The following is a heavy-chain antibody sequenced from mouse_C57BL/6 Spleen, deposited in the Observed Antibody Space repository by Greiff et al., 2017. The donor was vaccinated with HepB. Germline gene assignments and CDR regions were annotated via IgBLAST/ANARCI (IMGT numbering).Heavy chain of an antibody. CDR2: IDPSDSYT. CDR3: AKLGRRDYFDY. Sequence: VQLQQPGAELVMPGASVKLSCKASGYTFTSYWMHWVKQRPGQGLEWIGEIDPSDSYTNYNQKFKGESTLTVDKSSSTAYMQLSSLTSEDSAVYYCAKLGRRDYFDYWGQGTTLTVSS. V-gene: IGHV1-69*01. CDR1: GYTFTSYW. D-gene: IGHD4-1*01. J-gene: IGHJ2*01.